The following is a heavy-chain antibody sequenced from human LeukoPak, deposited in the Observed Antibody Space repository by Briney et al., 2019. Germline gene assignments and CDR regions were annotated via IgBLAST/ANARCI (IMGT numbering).Heavy chain of an antibody. CDR2: IYHSGST. Sequence: PSGTLSLTCAVSGGSISSSNWWSWVRQPPGKGLEWIGEIYHSGSTNYNPSLKSRVTISVDKSKNQFSLKLSSVTAADTAVYYCARAGYSYGYDDYYYYGMDVWGQGTTVTVSS. CDR1: GGSISSSNW. V-gene: IGHV4-4*02. D-gene: IGHD5-18*01. J-gene: IGHJ6*02. CDR3: ARAGYSYGYDDYYYYGMDV.